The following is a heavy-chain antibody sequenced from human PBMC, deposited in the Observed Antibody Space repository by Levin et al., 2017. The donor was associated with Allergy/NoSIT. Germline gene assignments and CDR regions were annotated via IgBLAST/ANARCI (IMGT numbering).Heavy chain of an antibody. Sequence: LSLTCAASGFTVSSNYLTWVRQAPGKGLEWVSVIHSGGSTYYADSVKGRFTISRDNSKNTLYLQMNSLRAEDTAVYYCASGYNYGDYWGQGILVTVSS. J-gene: IGHJ4*02. CDR3: ASGYNYGDY. D-gene: IGHD5-18*01. CDR1: GFTVSSNY. CDR2: IHSGGST. V-gene: IGHV3-53*01.